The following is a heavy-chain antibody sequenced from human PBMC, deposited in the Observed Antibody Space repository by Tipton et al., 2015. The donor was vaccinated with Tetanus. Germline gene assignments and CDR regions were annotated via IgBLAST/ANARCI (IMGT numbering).Heavy chain of an antibody. CDR3: ARANYDFPKKGPFDS. CDR2: ISYSGST. D-gene: IGHD3-3*01. Sequence: LVQSSETLSLTCTVSGGSVRSGSYYWNWIRQPPGKGLEWIGYISYSGSTDSNYSLKSRITISQDTSKNQFSLKLTSVTAADTAVYYCARANYDFPKKGPFDSWGQGTLVIVSS. V-gene: IGHV4-61*01. CDR1: GGSVRSGSYY. J-gene: IGHJ4*02.